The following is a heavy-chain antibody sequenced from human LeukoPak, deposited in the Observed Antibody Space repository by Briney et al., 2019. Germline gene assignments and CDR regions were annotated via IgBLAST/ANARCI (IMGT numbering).Heavy chain of an antibody. CDR3: ARDRGGYSLSYFDS. D-gene: IGHD3-22*01. J-gene: IGHJ4*02. CDR2: ISDSGST. Sequence: PSETLSLTCTVSGGSISSGGYYWSWIRQPPGKGLEWIGYISDSGSTNYNPSLKSRVTISVDTSKNQFSLKLNSVTAADSAVYYCARDRGGYSLSYFDSWGQGTLVTVSS. V-gene: IGHV4-61*08. CDR1: GGSISSGGYY.